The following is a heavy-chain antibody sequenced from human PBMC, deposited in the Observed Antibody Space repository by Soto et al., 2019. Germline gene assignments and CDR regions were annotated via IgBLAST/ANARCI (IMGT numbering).Heavy chain of an antibody. V-gene: IGHV4-34*01. CDR3: ASLAARPFSNWFDP. J-gene: IGHJ5*02. D-gene: IGHD6-6*01. CDR1: GGSFSGYY. Sequence: SETLSLTCAVYGGSFSGYYWSWIRQPPGKGLEWIGEINHSGSTNYNPSLKSRVTISVETSKNPFSLKLSSVTAADQAVYYCASLAARPFSNWFDPWGQGTLVTVSS. CDR2: INHSGST.